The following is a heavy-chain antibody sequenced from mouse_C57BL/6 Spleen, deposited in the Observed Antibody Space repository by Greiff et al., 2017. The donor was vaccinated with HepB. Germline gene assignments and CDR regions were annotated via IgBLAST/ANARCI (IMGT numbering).Heavy chain of an antibody. J-gene: IGHJ1*03. CDR1: GYAFSSYW. CDR2: IYPGDGDT. Sequence: VKLMESGAELVKPGASVKISCKASGYAFSSYWMNWVKQRPGKGLEWIGQIYPGDGDTNYNGKVKGKATLTADKSSSTAYMQLSSLTSEDSAVYFCARRDGYYWYFDVWGTGTTVTVSS. V-gene: IGHV1-80*01. CDR3: ARRDGYYWYFDV. D-gene: IGHD2-3*01.